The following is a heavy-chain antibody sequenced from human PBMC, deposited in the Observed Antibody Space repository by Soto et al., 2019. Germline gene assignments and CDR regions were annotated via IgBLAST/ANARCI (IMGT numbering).Heavy chain of an antibody. J-gene: IGHJ5*02. CDR1: GFTFSSFE. D-gene: IGHD3-3*01. V-gene: IGHV3-48*03. CDR2: IGRSGETI. CDR3: AKVGVDNWFDP. Sequence: GGSLRLSCVGSGFTFSSFEMNWVRQTPGKGLEWLSYIGRSGETIYYADSVKGRFTISRDNSKNTLYLQMNSLRAEDTAVYYCAKVGVDNWFDPWGQGTLVTV.